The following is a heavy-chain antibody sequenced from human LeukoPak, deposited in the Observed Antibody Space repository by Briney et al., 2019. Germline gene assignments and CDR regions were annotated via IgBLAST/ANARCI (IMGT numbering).Heavy chain of an antibody. CDR1: GGSLSSYY. J-gene: IGHJ4*02. Sequence: SETLSLTCTVSGGSLSSYYWSWIRQPPGKGLEWIGYIYYSGSTSYNPSLKSRVTMSVDTSKNQFSLKLSSVTAADTAVYYCARHVGDNSDTYGRLVDYWGQGTLVSVSS. CDR3: ARHVGDNSDTYGRLVDY. V-gene: IGHV4-59*08. D-gene: IGHD4-17*01. CDR2: IYYSGST.